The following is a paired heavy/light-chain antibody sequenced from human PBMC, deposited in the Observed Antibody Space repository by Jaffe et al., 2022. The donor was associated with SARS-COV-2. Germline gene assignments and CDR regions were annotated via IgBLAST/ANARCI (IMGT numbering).Heavy chain of an antibody. CDR1: GFTFSSYA. J-gene: IGHJ4*02. D-gene: IGHD2-21*02. Sequence: EVQLLESGGGLVQPGGSLRLPCAASGFTFSSYAMSWVRQAPGKGLEWVSGISGSGGTTYSADSVKGRFTISRDSSKNTLYLQMDSLRAEDTAVYYCARGSLVMMTVKGYYFDYWGQGILVTVSS. V-gene: IGHV3-23*01. CDR2: ISGSGGTT. CDR3: ARGSLVMMTVKGYYFDY.
Light chain of an antibody. Sequence: QSVVTQPPSVSGAPGQRVTISCTGSSSNIGAGYDVHWYQQLPGSAPKLLIYGNSNRPSGVPDRFSGSKSGTSASLAITGLQAEDEADYYCQSYDSSLSGVVFGGGTKLTVL. J-gene: IGLJ2*01. CDR2: GNS. CDR1: SSNIGAGYD. V-gene: IGLV1-40*01. CDR3: QSYDSSLSGVV.